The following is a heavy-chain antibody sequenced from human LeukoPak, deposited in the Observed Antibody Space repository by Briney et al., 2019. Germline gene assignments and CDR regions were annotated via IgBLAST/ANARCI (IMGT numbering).Heavy chain of an antibody. V-gene: IGHV1-69*04. CDR1: GGTFSSYA. D-gene: IGHD5-24*01. CDR3: ARGGGRWLQLSVADYYGMDV. J-gene: IGHJ6*02. Sequence: PVKVSCKASGGTFSSYAISCVRQAPGQGLEWMGRIIPVLGITTYAQKFQGRVTITADKSTSTADMELSSLRSEDTAVYYCARGGGRWLQLSVADYYGMDVWGRGTTVTVSS. CDR2: IIPVLGIT.